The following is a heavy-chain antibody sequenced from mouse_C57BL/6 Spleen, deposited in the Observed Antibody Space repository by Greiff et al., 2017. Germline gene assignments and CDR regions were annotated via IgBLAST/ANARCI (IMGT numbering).Heavy chain of an antibody. CDR2: INPSNGGT. CDR3: ARVNWDRYYFDY. CDR1: GYTFTSYW. J-gene: IGHJ2*01. D-gene: IGHD4-1*01. V-gene: IGHV1-53*01. Sequence: VQLQQPGTELVKPGASGYTFTSYWMHWVKQRPGQGLEWIGNINPSNGGTNYNEKFKSKATLTVDKSSSTAYMQLSSLTSEDSAVYYCARVNWDRYYFDYWGQGTTRTVSS.